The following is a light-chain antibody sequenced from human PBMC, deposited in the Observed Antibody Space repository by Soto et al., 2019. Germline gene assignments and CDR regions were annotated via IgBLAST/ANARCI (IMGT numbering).Light chain of an antibody. CDR3: QQYKDYPLS. CDR1: QSIDSS. Sequence: HSTLSASIGDGVTISCRASQSIDSSLAWYQQKPGRAPKVVITKTSILEAGVPSRFSGSVSGTEITLTISNLQPEDFATYCSQQYKDYPLSFGGGTKVDIK. J-gene: IGKJ4*01. CDR2: KTS. V-gene: IGKV1-5*03.